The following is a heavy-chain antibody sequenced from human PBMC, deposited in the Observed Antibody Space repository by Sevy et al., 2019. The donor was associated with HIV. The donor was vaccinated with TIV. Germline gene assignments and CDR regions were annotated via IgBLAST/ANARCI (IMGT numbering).Heavy chain of an antibody. Sequence: KQSQTLSLTCAISGDSVSSNSAAWNWIRQSPSRGLEWLGRTYYRSKWYNDYAVSVKSRITINPDTSKNQFSLQLNSVTPEETAVYYCARENRRDGYSNFDYWGQGTLVTVSS. J-gene: IGHJ4*02. CDR1: GDSVSSNSAA. D-gene: IGHD2-15*01. CDR3: ARENRRDGYSNFDY. CDR2: TYYRSKWYN. V-gene: IGHV6-1*01.